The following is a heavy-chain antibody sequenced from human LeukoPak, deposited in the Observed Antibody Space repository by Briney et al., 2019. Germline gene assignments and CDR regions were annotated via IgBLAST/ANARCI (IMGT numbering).Heavy chain of an antibody. Sequence: GGSLRLSCAASGFTVSSYGMHWVRQAPGKGLEWVALIRYDGRNKYYADSVKGRFTVSRDNSKSTLYLQMNSLRAEDTAVYYCAKGDYYYYMDVWGKGTTVTVSS. CDR1: GFTVSSYG. CDR2: IRYDGRNK. V-gene: IGHV3-30*02. CDR3: AKGDYYYYMDV. J-gene: IGHJ6*03.